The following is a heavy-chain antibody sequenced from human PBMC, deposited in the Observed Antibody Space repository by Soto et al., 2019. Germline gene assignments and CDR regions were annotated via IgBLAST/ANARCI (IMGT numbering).Heavy chain of an antibody. J-gene: IGHJ6*02. V-gene: IGHV4-4*02. Sequence: QVQLQESGPGLVKPSGTLSLTCAVSGGSISSSNWWSWVRQPPGKGLEWIGEIYHIGSTNYNPSLKSRVTILVDKSKNQLSLKLSSVTAADTAVYYCARVVGGYYHGMDVWGQGTTVTVSS. CDR3: ARVVGGYYHGMDV. CDR2: IYHIGST. CDR1: GGSISSSNW. D-gene: IGHD2-2*01.